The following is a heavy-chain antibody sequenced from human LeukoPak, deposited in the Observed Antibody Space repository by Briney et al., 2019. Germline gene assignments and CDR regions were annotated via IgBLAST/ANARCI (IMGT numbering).Heavy chain of an antibody. CDR2: ISYDGSNK. Sequence: GRSLRLSCAAPGFTFSSYVMHSVRQAPGKGLEWVALISYDGSNKYYADSVKGRFTTSTDNSRNPLYLQMNSLRAKDTAVYYCAKGTYYYGSTESTGSWYFDLWGRGTLVTVSS. CDR1: GFTFSSYV. D-gene: IGHD3-10*01. V-gene: IGHV3-30*18. CDR3: AKGTYYYGSTESTGSWYFDL. J-gene: IGHJ2*01.